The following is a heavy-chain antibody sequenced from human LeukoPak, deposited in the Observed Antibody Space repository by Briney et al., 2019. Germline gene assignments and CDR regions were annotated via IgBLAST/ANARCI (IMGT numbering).Heavy chain of an antibody. D-gene: IGHD3-10*01. CDR2: ISAYNGNT. J-gene: IGHJ3*02. Sequence: GASVKVYCKASGYTYTSYGISWVRQDPGQGLDWMRWISAYNGNTNYAQKLQGRVTMTTDTSTSTAYMELRSLRSDDTAVYYCARHSQWGVIPWAFDIWGQGTMVTVSS. CDR3: ARHSQWGVIPWAFDI. CDR1: GYTYTSYG. V-gene: IGHV1-18*01.